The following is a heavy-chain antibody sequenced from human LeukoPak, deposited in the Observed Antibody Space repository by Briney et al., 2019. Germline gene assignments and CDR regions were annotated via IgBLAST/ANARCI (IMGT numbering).Heavy chain of an antibody. CDR2: MNPNSGNT. V-gene: IGHV1-8*01. J-gene: IGHJ4*02. CDR1: GYTFTNYD. CDR3: ARSPHRYYFDY. Sequence: ASVKVSCKASGYTFTNYDINWVRQATGQGLEWMGWMNPNSGNTGYAQKFQGRVTMTRNTSITTAYMELSSLRSEDTAVYYCARSPHRYYFDYWGQGILVIVSS.